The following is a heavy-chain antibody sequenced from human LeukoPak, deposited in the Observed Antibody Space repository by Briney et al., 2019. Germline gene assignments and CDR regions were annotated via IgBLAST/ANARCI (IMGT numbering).Heavy chain of an antibody. D-gene: IGHD5-12*01. CDR3: ARRYSASDALDY. CDR2: ISSSGNTK. J-gene: IGHJ4*02. V-gene: IGHV3-11*04. Sequence: GGSLRLSCAASGFTFSDYYMSWIRRAPGKGLEWISYISSSGNTKYYADSVKGRFTISRGNAKNSLYLRMNSLRAEDTAVYYCARRYSASDALDYWGQGTLVTVSS. CDR1: GFTFSDYY.